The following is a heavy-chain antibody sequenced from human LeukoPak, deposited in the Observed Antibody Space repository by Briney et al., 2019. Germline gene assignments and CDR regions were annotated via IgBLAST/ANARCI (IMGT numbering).Heavy chain of an antibody. CDR2: ISSSSSYI. CDR3: AKVVAATRGYYYGMDV. V-gene: IGHV3-21*04. J-gene: IGHJ6*02. Sequence: PGGSLRLSCAASGFTFSSYSMNWVRQAPGKGLEWVSSISSSSSYIYYADSVKGRFTISRDNSKNTLYLQMNSLRAEDTAVYYCAKVVAATRGYYYGMDVWGQGTTVTVSS. CDR1: GFTFSSYS. D-gene: IGHD2-15*01.